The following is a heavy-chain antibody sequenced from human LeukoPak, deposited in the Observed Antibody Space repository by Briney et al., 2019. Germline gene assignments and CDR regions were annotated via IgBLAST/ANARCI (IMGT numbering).Heavy chain of an antibody. V-gene: IGHV4-31*03. J-gene: IGHJ4*02. CDR1: GDSISSGDYY. CDR2: IYYSGST. CDR3: ARVREATIAPFFDY. Sequence: SQTLSLTCTVSGDSISSGDYYWTWIRQHPGKGLEWIGCIYYSGSTYYNLSLKSRVIISADTSKNHFSLKLSSVTAADTAVFYCARVREATIAPFFDYWGQGILVTVSS. D-gene: IGHD6-13*01.